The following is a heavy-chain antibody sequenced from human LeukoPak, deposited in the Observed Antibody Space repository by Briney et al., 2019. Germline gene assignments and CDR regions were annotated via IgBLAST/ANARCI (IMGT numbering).Heavy chain of an antibody. D-gene: IGHD2-15*01. CDR1: GFSFSDYV. V-gene: IGHV3-30-3*01. Sequence: GRSLRLSCAASGFSFSDYVIHWVRQAPGKGLDWVAGISKDGGTKYYTDSVKVRLTISRDNSKNMLYLQMNSLRPEDTAVYYCARGGDLKYCSGGSCYSVDYWGQGTLVTVSS. CDR2: ISKDGGTK. J-gene: IGHJ4*02. CDR3: ARGGDLKYCSGGSCYSVDY.